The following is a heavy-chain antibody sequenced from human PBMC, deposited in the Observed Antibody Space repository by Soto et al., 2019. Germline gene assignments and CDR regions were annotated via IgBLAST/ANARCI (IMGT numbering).Heavy chain of an antibody. CDR3: AKRPSENSGGHFDF. J-gene: IGHJ4*02. D-gene: IGHD2-15*01. V-gene: IGHV3-23*01. CDR2: ITCTGGTT. CDR1: GFAFSTCA. Sequence: EMQLLESGGGLVQPGGSLRLSCAASGFAFSTCAMSWVRQAPGKGLEWVSAITCTGGTTYYADSVKGRFTISKDKSKNTLYLPINSLRAEDTAVYYCAKRPSENSGGHFDFWGQGTLVTVSS.